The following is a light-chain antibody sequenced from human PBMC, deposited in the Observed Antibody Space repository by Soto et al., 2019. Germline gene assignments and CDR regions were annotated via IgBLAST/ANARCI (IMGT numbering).Light chain of an antibody. CDR1: QSVSSS. V-gene: IGKV3-15*01. CDR3: LLDFSYFWA. J-gene: IGKJ1*01. Sequence: EIMMTQSPATLSVSPGERATLSCRASQSVSSSLAWYQQKPGQAPRLLIYGASTRATGIPARFSGSGSGTEFTLTISSLQPEDFATYYCLLDFSYFWAFGQGTKVDIK. CDR2: GAS.